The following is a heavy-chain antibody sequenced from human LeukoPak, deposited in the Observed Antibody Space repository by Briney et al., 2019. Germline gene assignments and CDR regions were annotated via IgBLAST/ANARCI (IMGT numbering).Heavy chain of an antibody. CDR1: GYTLTELS. J-gene: IGHJ6*02. D-gene: IGHD3-10*01. V-gene: IGHV1-24*01. Sequence: GASVKVSCKVSGYTLTELSMHWVRQAPGKGLEWMGGFDPEDGETIYAQKFQGRVTMTEDTSTDTAYMELSSLRSEDTAVYYCATALYGSGSYRLTPGYYYCGMDVWGQGTTVTVSS. CDR3: ATALYGSGSYRLTPGYYYCGMDV. CDR2: FDPEDGET.